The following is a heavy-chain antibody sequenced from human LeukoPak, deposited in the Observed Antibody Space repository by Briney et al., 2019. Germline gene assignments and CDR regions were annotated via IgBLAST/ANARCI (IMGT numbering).Heavy chain of an antibody. CDR2: IYYSGST. CDR1: GGSISFYY. CDR3: ARDSVEMATGG. Sequence: SETLSLTCAVSGGSISFYYWSWIRQPPGKGLEWIGYIYYSGSTNYNPSLKSRVTISVDRSKNQFSLKLSSVTAADTAVYYCARDSVEMATGGWGQGTLVTVSS. J-gene: IGHJ4*02. V-gene: IGHV4-59*12. D-gene: IGHD5-24*01.